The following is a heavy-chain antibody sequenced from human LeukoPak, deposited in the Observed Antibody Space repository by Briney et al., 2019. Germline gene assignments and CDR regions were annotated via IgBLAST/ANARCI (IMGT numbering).Heavy chain of an antibody. CDR1: GGSFSGYY. CDR2: INHSGST. CDR3: ARGPTYYYDSSGYYFPD. D-gene: IGHD3-22*01. V-gene: IGHV4-34*01. Sequence: KPSETLSLTCAVYGGSFSGYYWSWIRQPPGKGLEWIGEINHSGSTNYNPSLKSRVTISVDTSKNQFSLKLSSVTAADTAVYYCARGPTYYYDSSGYYFPDWGQGTLVTVFS. J-gene: IGHJ4*02.